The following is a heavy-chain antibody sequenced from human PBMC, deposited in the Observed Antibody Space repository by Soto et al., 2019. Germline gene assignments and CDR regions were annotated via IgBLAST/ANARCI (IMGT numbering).Heavy chain of an antibody. CDR1: GYTFTTYD. V-gene: IGHV1-46*01. CDR2: ISPDGGRT. CDR3: ATRDPCHY. Sequence: QVQLVQSGAEVKKPGASVKVSCKASGYTFTTYDMHWVRQAPGQGLEWMGIISPDGGRTSYAQKFQGRVTMTRDTSTSTVYMELRSMRSEDTAVDYCATRDPCHYWGQGTLVTVSS. J-gene: IGHJ4*02.